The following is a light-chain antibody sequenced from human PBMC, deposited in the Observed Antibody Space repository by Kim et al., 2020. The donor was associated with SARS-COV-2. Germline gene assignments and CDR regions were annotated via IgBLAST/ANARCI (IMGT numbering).Light chain of an antibody. V-gene: IGLV6-57*03. CDR3: QSYDANNHWV. CDR2: EDT. J-gene: IGLJ3*02. CDR1: GGNIATNN. Sequence: KPITVSCTRSGGNIATNNVQWYQQRPGSAPTTVIYEDTERPSGVPDRFSGSIDSSSNSASLTISGLKTEDEADYYCQSYDANNHWVFGGGTQLTVL.